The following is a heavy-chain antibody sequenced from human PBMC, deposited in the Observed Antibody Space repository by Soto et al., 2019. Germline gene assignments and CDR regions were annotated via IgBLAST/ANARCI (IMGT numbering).Heavy chain of an antibody. CDR1: GGTFSSYA. J-gene: IGHJ6*02. V-gene: IGHV1-69*13. D-gene: IGHD2-15*01. CDR3: ARVSSGGSCYYGDYYCYGMDV. CDR2: IIPIFGTA. Sequence: ASVKVSCKASGGTFSSYAISWVRQAPGQGLVWMGGIIPIFGTANYAQKFQGRVTITADESTSTAYMELSSLRSEDTAVYYCARVSSGGSCYYGDYYCYGMDVWGQGTTVTVSS.